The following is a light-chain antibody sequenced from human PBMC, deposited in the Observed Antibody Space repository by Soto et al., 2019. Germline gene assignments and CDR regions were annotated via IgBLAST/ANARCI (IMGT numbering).Light chain of an antibody. CDR1: SSDVGGYNY. Sequence: QSALTQPASVSGSPGQSITISCTGTSSDVGGYNYVSWYQQHPDKAPKLMIYDVSNRPSGVSNRFSGSKSGNTASLTISGLQAEDEADYHCGSYTSSSTYVFGTGTKLTVL. CDR3: GSYTSSSTYV. V-gene: IGLV2-14*01. CDR2: DVS. J-gene: IGLJ1*01.